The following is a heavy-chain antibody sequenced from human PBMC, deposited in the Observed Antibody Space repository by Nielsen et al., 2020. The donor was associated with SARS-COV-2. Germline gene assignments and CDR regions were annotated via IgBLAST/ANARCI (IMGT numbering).Heavy chain of an antibody. D-gene: IGHD3-3*01. CDR2: INPSGSGT. V-gene: IGHV3-74*01. CDR1: GITFNSTW. CDR3: AGGADFWSGTQKYYMDV. J-gene: IGHJ6*03. Sequence: GGSLRLSCSASGITFNSTWMDWVRQAPGQGLVWVSRINPSGSGTAYADSVKGRFAFSRDNAENTVILQIHSLRVEDTAVYYCAGGADFWSGTQKYYMDVWGKGTTVTVSS.